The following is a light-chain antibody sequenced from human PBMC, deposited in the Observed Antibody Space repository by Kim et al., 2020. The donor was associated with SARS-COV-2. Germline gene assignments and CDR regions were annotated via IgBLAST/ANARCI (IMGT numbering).Light chain of an antibody. V-gene: IGKV3-15*01. J-gene: IGKJ2*01. Sequence: IVMAQSPATLSLSPGERATLSCRASQSISTTVNWYQLKPGQPPRLLIYGASTRATGIPARFSGSGSETEFTLTISSLESEDFAVYFCQRENTFGQGTKLEIK. CDR3: QRENT. CDR2: GAS. CDR1: QSISTT.